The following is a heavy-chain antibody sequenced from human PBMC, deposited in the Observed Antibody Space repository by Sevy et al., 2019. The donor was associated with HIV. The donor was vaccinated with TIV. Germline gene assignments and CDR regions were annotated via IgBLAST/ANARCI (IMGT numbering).Heavy chain of an antibody. V-gene: IGHV1-18*01. J-gene: IGHJ4*02. CDR2: MSPYNGNK. Sequence: ASVKVSCKASGYTFTTYNIVWVRQAPGQGLEWLAWMSPYNGNKNYAQTVQGRFTMTTDTFTDTAFLELRSLKFDDTAVYYCARGSSSWYDYWGQGTLVTVSS. D-gene: IGHD2-2*01. CDR3: ARGSSSWYDY. CDR1: GYTFTTYN.